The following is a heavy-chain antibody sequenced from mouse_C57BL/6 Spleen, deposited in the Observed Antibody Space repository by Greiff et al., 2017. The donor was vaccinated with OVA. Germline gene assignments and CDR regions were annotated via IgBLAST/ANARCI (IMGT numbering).Heavy chain of an antibody. CDR1: GYTFTSYG. V-gene: IGHV1-81*01. Sequence: VQLQQSGAELARPGASVKLSCKASGYTFTSYGISWVKQRTGQGLEWIGEIYPRSGNTYYNEKFKGKATLTADKSSSTAYMELRSLTSEDSAVYFCARWLYGSSYDYFDYWGQGTTLTVSS. D-gene: IGHD1-1*01. J-gene: IGHJ2*01. CDR2: IYPRSGNT. CDR3: ARWLYGSSYDYFDY.